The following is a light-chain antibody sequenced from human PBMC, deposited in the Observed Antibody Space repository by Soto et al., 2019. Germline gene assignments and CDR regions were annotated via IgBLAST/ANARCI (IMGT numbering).Light chain of an antibody. V-gene: IGKV3-20*01. J-gene: IGKJ4*01. CDR1: QSVSGNY. CDR3: QQYGGASLVT. CDR2: GAS. Sequence: ELVLTQSTGTLSLSPGERATISCRASQSVSGNYLAWYQQKPGQAPRLLISGASSRATGIPDRFSGSGSGTDFTLIITRLEPEDVAAYYCQQYGGASLVTFVGGTKVEIK.